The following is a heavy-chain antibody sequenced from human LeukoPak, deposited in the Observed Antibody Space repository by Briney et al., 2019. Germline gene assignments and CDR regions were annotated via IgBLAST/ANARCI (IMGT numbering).Heavy chain of an antibody. Sequence: ASVKVSCKASGYTFTSYYMHWVRQAPGQGLEWMGVMNPSVGSTSYAQKFQGRVTMTRDTSTSTAYMELRSLRSDDTAVYYCARFLEWLLYIDYWGQGTLVTVSS. V-gene: IGHV1-46*01. CDR1: GYTFTSYY. D-gene: IGHD3-3*01. J-gene: IGHJ4*02. CDR2: MNPSVGST. CDR3: ARFLEWLLYIDY.